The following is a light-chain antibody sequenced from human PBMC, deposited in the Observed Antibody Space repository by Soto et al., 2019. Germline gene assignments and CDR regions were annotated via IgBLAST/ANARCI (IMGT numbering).Light chain of an antibody. V-gene: IGKV1-39*01. J-gene: IGKJ4*01. CDR3: QQSYTTPLT. CDR2: AAS. CDR1: QSMSTY. Sequence: DIQMTQSPSSLSASVGDSVTITCRASQSMSTYLNWYQQKPGKAPKLLVSAASSLQSGVPSRFSGSGSGTDFTLTINSLQPEDIAGYYCQQSYTTPLTFGGGTKVEIK.